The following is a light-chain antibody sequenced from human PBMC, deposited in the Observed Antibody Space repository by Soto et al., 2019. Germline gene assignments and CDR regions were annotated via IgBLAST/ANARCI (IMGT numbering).Light chain of an antibody. V-gene: IGLV2-18*02. CDR3: SSFTSSNTWV. CDR2: EVS. Sequence: QSVLTQPPSVSGSPGQSVTISCTGTSSDVGSYNRVSWYQQPPGTAPKLIIYEVSNRPSGVPDRFFGSKSGNTASLTISGLQADDEADYYCSSFTSSNTWVFGGGTKVT. J-gene: IGLJ3*02. CDR1: SSDVGSYNR.